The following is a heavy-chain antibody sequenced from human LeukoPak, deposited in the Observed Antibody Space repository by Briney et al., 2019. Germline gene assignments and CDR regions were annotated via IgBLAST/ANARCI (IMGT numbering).Heavy chain of an antibody. Sequence: GASVKVSCKASGYTFTSYAMHWVRQAPGQRLEWTGWIHAGNGNTKYSQKFQGRVTITRDTSASTAYMELSSLRSEDTAVYYCARERNFGELFHNWFDPWGQGTLVTVSS. CDR2: IHAGNGNT. V-gene: IGHV1-3*01. CDR3: ARERNFGELFHNWFDP. CDR1: GYTFTSYA. D-gene: IGHD3-10*01. J-gene: IGHJ5*02.